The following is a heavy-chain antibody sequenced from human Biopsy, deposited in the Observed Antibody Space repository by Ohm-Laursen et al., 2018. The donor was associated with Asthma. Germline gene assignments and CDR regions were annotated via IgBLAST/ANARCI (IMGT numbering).Heavy chain of an antibody. V-gene: IGHV4-39*01. J-gene: IGHJ4*02. D-gene: IGHD4-23*01. CDR1: GGSISISGFY. Sequence: SDTLSLTCSVAGGSISISGFYWGWIRQPPGKGLEWIGSIHYSGSTYFNPSLKSRVTISVDTSKNQFSLKVDSVTAADTAVYYCARLTGNFRIDYWGQGTLVTVSS. CDR2: IHYSGST. CDR3: ARLTGNFRIDY.